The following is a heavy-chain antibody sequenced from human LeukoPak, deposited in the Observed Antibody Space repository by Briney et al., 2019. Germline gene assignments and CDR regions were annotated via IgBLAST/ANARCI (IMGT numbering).Heavy chain of an antibody. J-gene: IGHJ4*02. Sequence: SETLSLTCNVSGGSISRYYWSWIRRPPGKGLEWIGYISYSGSTNYNPSLKSRVTMSVDTSKNQFSLKLSSVTAADTAVYYCARPRLAGYSYGPFDSWGQGTLVTVSS. V-gene: IGHV4-59*08. CDR2: ISYSGST. CDR1: GGSISRYY. D-gene: IGHD5-18*01. CDR3: ARPRLAGYSYGPFDS.